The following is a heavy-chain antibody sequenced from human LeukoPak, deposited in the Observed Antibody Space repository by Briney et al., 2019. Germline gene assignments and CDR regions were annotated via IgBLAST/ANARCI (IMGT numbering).Heavy chain of an antibody. J-gene: IGHJ4*02. CDR3: ARLQSNAREYCSGGSCYFSS. CDR1: GGSISSSGYY. V-gene: IGHV4-39*02. Sequence: WETLSLTCTVSGGSISSSGYYWGRVRQPPGMGLEWIGTISDSGRTYYNPSLKSRVSISVDTSKNHFSLELSSVIPADTAVYYCARLQSNAREYCSGGSCYFSSWGQGTLLTVSS. D-gene: IGHD2-15*01. CDR2: ISDSGRT.